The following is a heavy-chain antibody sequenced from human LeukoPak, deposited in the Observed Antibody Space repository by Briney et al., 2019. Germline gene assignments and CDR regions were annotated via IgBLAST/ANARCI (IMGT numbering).Heavy chain of an antibody. CDR3: ARATVTAVVGVDY. D-gene: IGHD4-17*01. Sequence: QPGGSLRLSCAASGFTSSSYGMMWVRQAPGKGLEWLSYISSSSSTMYYADSVKGRFTISRSNARDSLYLQMNSLRDEDTAVYYCARATVTAVVGVDYWGQGTRVIVSS. CDR2: ISSSSSTM. CDR1: GFTSSSYG. J-gene: IGHJ4*02. V-gene: IGHV3-48*02.